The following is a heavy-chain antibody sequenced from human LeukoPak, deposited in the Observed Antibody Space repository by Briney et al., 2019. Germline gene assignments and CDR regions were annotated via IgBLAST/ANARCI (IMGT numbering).Heavy chain of an antibody. CDR2: ISYDGSNK. CDR3: ARGVPKTSYYYYYMDV. J-gene: IGHJ6*03. D-gene: IGHD4-11*01. V-gene: IGHV3-30*04. CDR1: GFTFSSYA. Sequence: GGSLRLSCAASGFTFSSYAMHWVRQAPGKGLEWVAVISYDGSNKYYADSVKGRFTISRDNAKNSLYLQMNSLRAEDTAVYYCARGVPKTSYYYYYMDVWGKGTTVTVSS.